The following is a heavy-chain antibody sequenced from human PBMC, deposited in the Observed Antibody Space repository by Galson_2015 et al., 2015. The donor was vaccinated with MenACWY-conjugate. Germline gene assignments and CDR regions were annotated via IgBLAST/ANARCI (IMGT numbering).Heavy chain of an antibody. D-gene: IGHD1-26*01. V-gene: IGHV3-30*15. Sequence: SLRLSCAASGFTFNNFGIHWVRRAPGKGLEWVAFLSYDGCVKSYADSVKGRFAISRDNSENTLYLQMSSLSIDDTAVYYCARDKFRFCSTSTCTGAWDSWGQGTPVTVSS. CDR3: ARDKFRFCSTSTCTGAWDS. CDR1: GFTFNNFG. CDR2: LSYDGCVK. J-gene: IGHJ4*02.